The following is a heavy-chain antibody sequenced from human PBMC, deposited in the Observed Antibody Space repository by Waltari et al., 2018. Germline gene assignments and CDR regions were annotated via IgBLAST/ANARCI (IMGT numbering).Heavy chain of an antibody. V-gene: IGHV4-59*01. CDR3: ARGTAYYRPADVFEF. D-gene: IGHD1-26*01. CDR1: GGSINNYY. Sequence: QVQLHESGPGLVKPSETLSLTCGVSGGSINNYYWSWIRQTQGKGLEWIGYVHYGGSTNYNPSLGGRVTISLDRSRNQFSLRLLSVTAADTAVYYCARGTAYYRPADVFEFWGQGTTVIVSS. CDR2: VHYGGST. J-gene: IGHJ3*01.